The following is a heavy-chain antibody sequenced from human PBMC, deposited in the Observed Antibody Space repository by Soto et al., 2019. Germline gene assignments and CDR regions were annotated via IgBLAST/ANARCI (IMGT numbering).Heavy chain of an antibody. CDR1: GGSISSGGYS. J-gene: IGHJ4*02. D-gene: IGHD6-13*01. V-gene: IGHV4-30-2*01. CDR3: AFPGIAAAGKTGFDY. CDR2: IYHSGST. Sequence: SETLSLTCAVYGGSISSGGYSWSWIRQPPGKGLEWIGYIYHSGSTYYNPSLKSRVTISVDRSKNQFSLKLSSVTAADTAVYYCAFPGIAAAGKTGFDYWGQGTLVTVSS.